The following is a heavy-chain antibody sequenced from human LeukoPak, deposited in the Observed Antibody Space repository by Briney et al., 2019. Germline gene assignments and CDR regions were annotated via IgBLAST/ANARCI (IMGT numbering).Heavy chain of an antibody. CDR1: GFTFSSYW. J-gene: IGHJ4*02. V-gene: IGHV4-59*01. Sequence: GSLRLSCAASGFTFSSYWMSWVRQPPGKGLEWIGYIYYSGSTNYNPSLKSRVTISVDTSKNQFSLKLSSVTAADTAVYYCARGGYSYGSQPFDYWGQGTLVTVSS. D-gene: IGHD5-18*01. CDR2: IYYSGST. CDR3: ARGGYSYGSQPFDY.